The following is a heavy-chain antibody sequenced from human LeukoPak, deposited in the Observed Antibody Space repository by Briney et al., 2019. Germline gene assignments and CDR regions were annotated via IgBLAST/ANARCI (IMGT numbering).Heavy chain of an antibody. J-gene: IGHJ5*02. Sequence: ASVKVSCKPSGYTFTNYDINWVRQATGQGLEWMGWVNPNSGNTGYAQKFQGRVTITRNTSISTAYMEVSSLRFEDTAVYYCARGEGPGQFLEWVRDGNWFDPWGQGTLVTVSS. V-gene: IGHV1-8*03. CDR2: VNPNSGNT. CDR1: GYTFTNYD. D-gene: IGHD3-3*01. CDR3: ARGEGPGQFLEWVRDGNWFDP.